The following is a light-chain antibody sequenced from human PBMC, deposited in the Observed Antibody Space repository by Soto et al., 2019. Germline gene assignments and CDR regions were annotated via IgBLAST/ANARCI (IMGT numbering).Light chain of an antibody. CDR3: QQSFSTVWT. V-gene: IGKV1-39*01. CDR1: QTMSTW. Sequence: DIPVRQTPSTSAASVGDKENITCRASQTMSTWMAWYQQKPGKAPNLLIYAASTLQSGAPSRFSGSGSGTDFTLTISSLQPEDFATYYCQQSFSTVWTFGQGTNVDIK. J-gene: IGKJ1*01. CDR2: AAS.